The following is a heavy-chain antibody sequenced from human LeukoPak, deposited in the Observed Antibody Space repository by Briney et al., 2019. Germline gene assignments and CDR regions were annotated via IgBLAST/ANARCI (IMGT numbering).Heavy chain of an antibody. CDR2: IYTSGST. CDR3: ARASGSGRGRYYYYYMDV. J-gene: IGHJ6*03. Sequence: SETLSLTCTVSGGSISSGSYYWSWIRQPAGKGLEWIGRIYTSGSTNYNPSLKSRVTISVDTSKNQFSLKLSSVTAADTAVYYCARASGSGRGRYYYYYMDVWGKGTTVTISS. CDR1: GGSISSGSYY. V-gene: IGHV4-61*02. D-gene: IGHD3-10*01.